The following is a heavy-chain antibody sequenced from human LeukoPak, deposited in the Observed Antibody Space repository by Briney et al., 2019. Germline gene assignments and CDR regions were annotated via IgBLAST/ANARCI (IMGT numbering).Heavy chain of an antibody. CDR1: GGSISSGSYY. Sequence: PSETLSLTCTVSGGSISSGSYYWSWIRQPAGKGLEWIGRIYTSGSTNYNPSLKSRVTISVDTSKNQFSLKLSSVTAADTAVYYCARANSGYDYLDYWGQGTLVTVSS. CDR3: ARANSGYDYLDY. J-gene: IGHJ4*02. V-gene: IGHV4-61*02. CDR2: IYTSGST. D-gene: IGHD5-12*01.